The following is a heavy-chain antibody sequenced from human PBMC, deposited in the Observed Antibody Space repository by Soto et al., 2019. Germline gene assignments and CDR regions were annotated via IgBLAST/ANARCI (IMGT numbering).Heavy chain of an antibody. Sequence: SETLSLTCAVSGGSISSSNWWSWVRQPPGKGLEWIGEIYHSGSTNYNPSLRSRVTISVDKSKNQFSLKLSSVTAADTAVYYCARAGYDSSGSNAFYIWGQRTMVTVS. J-gene: IGHJ3*02. V-gene: IGHV4-4*02. CDR1: GGSISSSNW. CDR2: IYHSGST. D-gene: IGHD3-22*01. CDR3: ARAGYDSSGSNAFYI.